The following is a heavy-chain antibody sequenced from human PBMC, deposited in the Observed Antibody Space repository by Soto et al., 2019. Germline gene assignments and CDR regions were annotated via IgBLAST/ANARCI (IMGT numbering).Heavy chain of an antibody. Sequence: GGSLRLSCAASGFTFSDYGMLWVRQAPGKGLEWVVLISYDGTYKYYADSVRGRFTISRDDSKNTLYLQMNSLRADDTAVYYCAKDSGAGIAVAPSLAGVFDIWGQGTMVTVSS. V-gene: IGHV3-30*18. CDR3: AKDSGAGIAVAPSLAGVFDI. J-gene: IGHJ3*02. D-gene: IGHD6-19*01. CDR1: GFTFSDYG. CDR2: ISYDGTYK.